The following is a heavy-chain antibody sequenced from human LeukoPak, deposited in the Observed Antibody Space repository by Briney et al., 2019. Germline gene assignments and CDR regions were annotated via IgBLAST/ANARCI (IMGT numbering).Heavy chain of an antibody. CDR2: ISSSSSYT. Sequence: KPGGSLRLSCAASGFTFSDYYMSWIRQAPGKGLEWVSYISSSSSYTNYADSVKGRFTISRDNAKNSLYLQMNSLRAEDTAVYYCASSRYCSSTSCFYFDYWGQETLVTVSS. V-gene: IGHV3-11*06. J-gene: IGHJ4*02. D-gene: IGHD2-2*01. CDR1: GFTFSDYY. CDR3: ASSRYCSSTSCFYFDY.